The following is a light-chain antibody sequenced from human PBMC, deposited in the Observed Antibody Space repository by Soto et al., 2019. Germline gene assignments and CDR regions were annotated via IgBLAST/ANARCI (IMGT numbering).Light chain of an antibody. Sequence: EIVFTHSPFTLSLSPVERATLSFMASQSVSSSYLAWYQQKPGQAPRLLIHGASSRATGIPDRISGSGSGTDFTLTISRLEPEDFAVYYCQKYGSSPINFDQGTRLAIK. CDR1: QSVSSSY. CDR2: GAS. V-gene: IGKV3-20*01. CDR3: QKYGSSPIN. J-gene: IGKJ5*01.